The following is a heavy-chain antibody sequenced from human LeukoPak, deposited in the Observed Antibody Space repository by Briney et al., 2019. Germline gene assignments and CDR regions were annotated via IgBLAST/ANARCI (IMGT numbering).Heavy chain of an antibody. CDR2: ISSNGGST. CDR1: GFTFSYYA. CDR3: AKGPSYDSLPYYFDY. J-gene: IGHJ4*02. D-gene: IGHD3-22*01. Sequence: GGSLRLSCSASGFTFSYYAMHWVRQAAGKGLEFVSGISSNGGSTYYADSLKGRFTVSRDNSNNTLYLQMSSLRAEDTAIYYCAKGPSYDSLPYYFDYWGQGALVTVSS. V-gene: IGHV3-64D*09.